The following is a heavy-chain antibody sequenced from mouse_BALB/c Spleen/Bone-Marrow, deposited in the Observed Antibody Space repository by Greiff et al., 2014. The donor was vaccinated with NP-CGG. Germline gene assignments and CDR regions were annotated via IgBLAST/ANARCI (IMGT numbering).Heavy chain of an antibody. V-gene: IGHV1S127*01. CDR1: GYTFTSYW. Sequence: QVQLQQSGTELVKPGASVKMSCKASGYTFTSYWMHWVKQRPGQGLEWIGVIDLSDSYTSYNQKFKGKATLTVDTSSSTAYMQLSSLTSEDSAVYYCTIPTARACFDYWGQGTTLIVSS. CDR3: TIPTARACFDY. J-gene: IGHJ2*01. D-gene: IGHD3-2*01. CDR2: IDLSDSYT.